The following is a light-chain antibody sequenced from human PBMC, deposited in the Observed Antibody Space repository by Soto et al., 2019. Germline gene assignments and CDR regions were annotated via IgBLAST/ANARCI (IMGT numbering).Light chain of an antibody. J-gene: IGKJ4*01. Sequence: EIVMTQSPATLSVSPGERATLSCRASQSLSSNLAWYQQKPGQAPRLLIYAASTRATGIPARFSGSGSGTEFTLTISSLQSEDFAVYYCQQYKSWPPLTFGGGTKVEIK. CDR2: AAS. CDR3: QQYKSWPPLT. V-gene: IGKV3-15*01. CDR1: QSLSSN.